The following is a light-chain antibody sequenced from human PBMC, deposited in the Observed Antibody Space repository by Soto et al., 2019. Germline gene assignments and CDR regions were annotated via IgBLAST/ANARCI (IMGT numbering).Light chain of an antibody. CDR1: SSDVGGYNY. Sequence: QSVLTQPRSVSGSPGQSVTISCTGTSSDVGGYNYVSWYQQHPGKAPKLMIYDVSKRPSGVPDRFSGSKSGNTASLTISGLQAEDEADYYCSSYTRSSTRVFGGGTKLTVL. J-gene: IGLJ2*01. CDR2: DVS. CDR3: SSYTRSSTRV. V-gene: IGLV2-11*01.